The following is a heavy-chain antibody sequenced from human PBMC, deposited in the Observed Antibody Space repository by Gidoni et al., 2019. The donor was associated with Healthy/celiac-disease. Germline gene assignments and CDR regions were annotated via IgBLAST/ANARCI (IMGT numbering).Heavy chain of an antibody. CDR2: IYYSGST. CDR3: ARDGGITMVRGVTRRYFDY. CDR1: GGSISSYS. Sequence: QVQLQESGPGLVKPSETLSLTCTAPGGSISSYSWSWIRQPPGKGLEWIGYIYYSGSTNHNPSLKSRVTISVDTSKNQFSLKLSSVTAADTAVYYCARDGGITMVRGVTRRYFDYWGQGTLVTVSS. J-gene: IGHJ4*02. V-gene: IGHV4-59*01. D-gene: IGHD3-10*01.